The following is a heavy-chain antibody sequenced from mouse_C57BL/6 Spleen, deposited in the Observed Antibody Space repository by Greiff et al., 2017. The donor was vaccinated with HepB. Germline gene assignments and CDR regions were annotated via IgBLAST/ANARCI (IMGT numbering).Heavy chain of an antibody. V-gene: IGHV1-61*01. CDR1: GYTFTSYW. CDR3: ARGYYGGSDWYFDV. Sequence: QVQLQQPGAELVRPGSSVKLSCKASGYTFTSYWMAWVKQRPGQGLEWIGNIYPSDSETHYNQKFKDKATLTVDKSSSTAYMQLSSLTSEDAAVYYCARGYYGGSDWYFDVWGTGTTVTVSS. J-gene: IGHJ1*03. D-gene: IGHD1-1*01. CDR2: IYPSDSET.